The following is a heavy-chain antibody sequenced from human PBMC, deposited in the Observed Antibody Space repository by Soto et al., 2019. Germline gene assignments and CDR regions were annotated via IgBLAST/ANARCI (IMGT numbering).Heavy chain of an antibody. J-gene: IGHJ3*02. Sequence: GGSLRLSCAASGFTFSSYGMHWVRQAPGKGLEWVAVISYDGSNKYYADSVKGRFTISRDNSKNTLYLQMNSLRAEDTAVYYCASIAAAVDGDAFDIWGQGTMVTVSS. CDR2: ISYDGSNK. CDR3: ASIAAAVDGDAFDI. D-gene: IGHD6-13*01. V-gene: IGHV3-30*03. CDR1: GFTFSSYG.